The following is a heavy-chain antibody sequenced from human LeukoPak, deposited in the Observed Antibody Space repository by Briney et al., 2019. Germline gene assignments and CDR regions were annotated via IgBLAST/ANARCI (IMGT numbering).Heavy chain of an antibody. CDR2: IISSGSSK. CDR1: GFTFATYA. CDR3: TRTGYSSSWYFRFFDY. J-gene: IGHJ4*02. Sequence: GGSLRLSCAASGFTFATYALSWVRQAPGKGLEWVSSIISSGSSKYYADSVKGRFTVSRDNAKNSLYLQMNSLRAEDTAVYYCTRTGYSSSWYFRFFDYWGQGTRVTVSS. D-gene: IGHD6-13*01. V-gene: IGHV3-21*01.